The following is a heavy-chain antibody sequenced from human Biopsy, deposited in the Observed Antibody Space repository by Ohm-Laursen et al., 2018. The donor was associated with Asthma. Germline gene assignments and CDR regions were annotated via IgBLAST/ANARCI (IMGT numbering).Heavy chain of an antibody. CDR3: ARILGPGSNALDF. D-gene: IGHD5-18*01. Sequence: TQTLTLTCTFSGFSLRNGGEGVAWIRQPPGKAPEWLAVIYWNDDRRYNPSLRTSLSLSKDTSKNQIVLALTNLDPLDTATYFCARILGPGSNALDFWGHGTLVTVSS. CDR1: GFSLRNGGEG. CDR2: IYWNDDR. V-gene: IGHV2-5*01. J-gene: IGHJ3*01.